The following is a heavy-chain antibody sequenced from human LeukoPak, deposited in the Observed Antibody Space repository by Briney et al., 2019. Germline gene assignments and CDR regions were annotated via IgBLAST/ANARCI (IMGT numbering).Heavy chain of an antibody. CDR1: GGSISSSSYY. D-gene: IGHD3-16*01. V-gene: IGHV4-39*01. CDR2: IYYSGST. J-gene: IGHJ4*02. Sequence: SETLSLTCTVSGGSISSSSYYWGWIRQPPGKGLEWIGSIYYSGSTYYNPSLKSRVTISVDTSKNQFSLKLRSVTAADTAVYYCASGNWGHFDYWGQGTLVTVSS. CDR3: ASGNWGHFDY.